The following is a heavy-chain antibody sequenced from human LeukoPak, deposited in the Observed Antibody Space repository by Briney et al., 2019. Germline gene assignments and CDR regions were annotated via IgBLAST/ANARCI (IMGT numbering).Heavy chain of an antibody. J-gene: IGHJ4*02. D-gene: IGHD3-22*01. CDR2: IYYSGST. CDR3: ARRRYYYDSSGTIPFDY. CDR1: GGSISSSSYY. V-gene: IGHV4-39*01. Sequence: SETLSLTCTVSGGSISSSSYYWGWIRQPPGKGLEWIGSIYYSGSTYYNPSLKSRVTISVDTSKNQFSLKLSSVTAAGTAVYYCARRRYYYDSSGTIPFDYWGQGTLVTVSS.